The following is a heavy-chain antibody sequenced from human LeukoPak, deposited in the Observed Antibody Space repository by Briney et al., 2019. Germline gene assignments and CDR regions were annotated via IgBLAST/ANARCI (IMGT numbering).Heavy chain of an antibody. CDR3: ARDPPPDDTSGYLDY. V-gene: IGHV3-7*04. CDR1: GFSFSDCW. D-gene: IGHD3-22*01. J-gene: IGHJ4*02. CDR2: IKQDGSRI. Sequence: GGSLRLSCSASGFSFSDCWMTCVRQAPGKGLEWVANIKQDGSRIHYVDSVKGRFTISRDNAKNSLYLQMNSLRAEDTAVYYCARDPPPDDTSGYLDYWGQGALVTVSS.